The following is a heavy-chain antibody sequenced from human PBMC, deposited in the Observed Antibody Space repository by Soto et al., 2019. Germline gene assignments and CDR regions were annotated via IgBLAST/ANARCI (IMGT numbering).Heavy chain of an antibody. CDR2: IYETGSA. CDR1: GGSISLYY. Sequence: SETLSLTCTVPGGSISLYYWSWIRQPPGKTLEWLGYIYETGSAKYNPSLESRVTISVDTSKNQFSLTLNSVTAADTAVYYCARGRRWVDYWGQGTLVTVSS. CDR3: ARGRRWVDY. J-gene: IGHJ4*02. V-gene: IGHV4-59*01.